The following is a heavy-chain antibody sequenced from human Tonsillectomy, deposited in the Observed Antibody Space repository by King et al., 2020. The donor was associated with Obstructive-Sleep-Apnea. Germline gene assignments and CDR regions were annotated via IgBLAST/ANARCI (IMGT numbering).Heavy chain of an antibody. CDR3: ARLVGGIAVAGTPYYFDY. D-gene: IGHD6-19*01. V-gene: IGHV5-51*01. CDR2: IYPGDSDT. CDR1: GYSFTSYW. Sequence: ERQLVQSGAEVKKPGESLKISCKGSGYSFTSYWIGWGRQMPGKGLEWMGIIYPGDSDTRYRPSFQGQVTISADNSISTAYLQWSSLKASDTAMYYCARLVGGIAVAGTPYYFDYWGQGTLVTVSS. J-gene: IGHJ4*02.